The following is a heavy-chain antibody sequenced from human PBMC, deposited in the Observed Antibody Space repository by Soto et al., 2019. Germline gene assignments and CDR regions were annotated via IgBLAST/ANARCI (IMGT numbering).Heavy chain of an antibody. CDR1: GGSINTFY. CDR2: IFSSGST. CDR3: AREGSYSAYNFAHGIQLWSFDF. Sequence: PSETVSLTCTGSGGSINTFYWSWVRQPAGKGLEWIGRIFSSGSTSFNPSLESRVAMSVDTSKNHFSLNLSSVTAADMAVYYCAREGSYSAYNFAHGIQLWSFDFWGQGALVTVSS. V-gene: IGHV4-4*07. D-gene: IGHD5-12*01. J-gene: IGHJ4*02.